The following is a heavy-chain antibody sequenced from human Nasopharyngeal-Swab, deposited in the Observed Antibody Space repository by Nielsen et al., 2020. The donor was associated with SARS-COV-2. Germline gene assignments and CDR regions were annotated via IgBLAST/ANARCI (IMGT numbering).Heavy chain of an antibody. CDR3: ARGSSVHAFDV. Sequence: GSSLKISCAASGFSFSTYGMHWVRHSPVKELEWLTNIWYDGSNKYYADSVKGRLTVSRDNSKNTLFLEMDSLRAEDTAVYYCARGSSVHAFDVWGQGTEVTVSS. V-gene: IGHV3-33*01. CDR2: IWYDGSNK. J-gene: IGHJ3*01. CDR1: GFSFSTYG. D-gene: IGHD3-10*01.